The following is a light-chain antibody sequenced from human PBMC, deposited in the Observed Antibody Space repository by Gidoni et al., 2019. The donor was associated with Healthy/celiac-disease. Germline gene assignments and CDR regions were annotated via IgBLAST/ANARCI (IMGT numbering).Light chain of an antibody. V-gene: IGKV3-15*01. Sequence: EIVMTQSPATLSVSPGERATLSGRASQSVRSNLAWYQQKPGQAPRLLIYGASTRATGIPARFSGSVSGTEFTLTISSLQSEDFAVYYCQQYNNWPQTFGQGTKVEIK. J-gene: IGKJ1*01. CDR3: QQYNNWPQT. CDR1: QSVRSN. CDR2: GAS.